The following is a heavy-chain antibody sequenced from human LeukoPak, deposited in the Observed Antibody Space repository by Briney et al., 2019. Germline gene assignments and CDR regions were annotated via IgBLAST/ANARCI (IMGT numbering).Heavy chain of an antibody. V-gene: IGHV3-23*01. J-gene: IGHJ3*02. D-gene: IGHD6-19*01. CDR1: GFTFSSYS. CDR2: ISGSGGST. Sequence: GGSLRLSCAASGFTFSSYSMNWVRQAPGKGLEWVSAISGSGGSTYYADSVKGRFTISRDNSKNTLYLQMNSLRAEDTAVYYCAKDRRWYSAVARNDAFDIWGQGTMVTVSS. CDR3: AKDRRWYSAVARNDAFDI.